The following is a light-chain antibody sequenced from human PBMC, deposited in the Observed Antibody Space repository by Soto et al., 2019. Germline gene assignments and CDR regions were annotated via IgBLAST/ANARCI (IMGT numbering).Light chain of an antibody. CDR2: DAS. CDR3: QQYSALPMT. J-gene: IGKJ5*01. V-gene: IGKV1-5*01. Sequence: DIQMTQSPSILSAIVGDRVTITCRASQSISSWLAWYQQKPGKAPKLLIYDASNLESGVPSRFSGSGSGTEFTLTISRLEPDDFGVYFCQQYSALPMTFGQGTRLENK. CDR1: QSISSW.